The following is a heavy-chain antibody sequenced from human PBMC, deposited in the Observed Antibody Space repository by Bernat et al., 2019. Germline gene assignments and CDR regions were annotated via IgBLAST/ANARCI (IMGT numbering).Heavy chain of an antibody. CDR3: ARDWSRSCSGGSCYSLDY. Sequence: SNAWMNWVRQAPGKGLEWVGRIKSKTDGGTTDYAAPVKGRFTISRDDSKNTLYLQMNSLRAEDTAVYYCARDWSRSCSGGSCYSLDYWGQGTLVTVSS. V-gene: IGHV3-15*07. J-gene: IGHJ4*02. D-gene: IGHD2-15*01. CDR2: IKSKTDGGTT. CDR1: SNAW.